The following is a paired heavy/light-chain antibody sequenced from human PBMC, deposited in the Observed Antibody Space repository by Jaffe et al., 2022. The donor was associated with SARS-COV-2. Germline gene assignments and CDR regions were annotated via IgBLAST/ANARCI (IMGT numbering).Light chain of an antibody. Sequence: DIQMTQSPSSLSASVGDRITITCRASQDISSYLAWFQQKPGKAPKSLIYAASILEGGVPSKFSGSGSGTAFTLTISSLQPEDFATYYCQQYNFYPPSFGGGTTVEFK. CDR2: AAS. J-gene: IGKJ4*01. CDR3: QQYNFYPPS. CDR1: QDISSY. V-gene: IGKV1-16*02.
Heavy chain of an antibody. J-gene: IGHJ6*03. V-gene: IGHV1-69*01. Sequence: QVHLVQSGAEVRKPGSSVKVSCKASGGTFSRFAISWVRQAPGQGLEWMGGIIPISATPHYAQQFKGRLTMIADESTNTAYMELSSLRFEDTAVYYCARGGTVTAEGYFYYYLDVWGEGTTVIVS. CDR2: IIPISATP. CDR1: GGTFSRFA. D-gene: IGHD2-21*02. CDR3: ARGGTVTAEGYFYYYLDV.